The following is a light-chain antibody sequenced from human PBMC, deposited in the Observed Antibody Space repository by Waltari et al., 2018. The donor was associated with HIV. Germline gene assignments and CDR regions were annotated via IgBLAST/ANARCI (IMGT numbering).Light chain of an antibody. CDR2: DAS. V-gene: IGKV3-11*01. CDR1: QSVNSF. Sequence: EIVLTQSPATLSLSPGERATLSCRASQSVNSFLAWYQQKPGQAPRLLIYDASNRATGIPARFSGSASGTDFTLTISSLEPEEFAVYYCQQRSSWPPTFGQGTKVEIK. CDR3: QQRSSWPPT. J-gene: IGKJ1*01.